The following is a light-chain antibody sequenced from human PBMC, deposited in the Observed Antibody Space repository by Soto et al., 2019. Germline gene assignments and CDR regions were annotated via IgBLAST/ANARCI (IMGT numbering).Light chain of an antibody. CDR1: SNDIGAYNY. Sequence: QSALTQPPSASGSPGQSVTISCTGTSNDIGAYNYVSWYQQHPGKAPKLLIYEVFRLPSGVPDRFSGSRSGNTASLTVSGLQPEDDSDYYCSSYAGRETGVLGTGTKLTLL. CDR3: SSYAGRETGV. V-gene: IGLV2-8*01. J-gene: IGLJ1*01. CDR2: EVF.